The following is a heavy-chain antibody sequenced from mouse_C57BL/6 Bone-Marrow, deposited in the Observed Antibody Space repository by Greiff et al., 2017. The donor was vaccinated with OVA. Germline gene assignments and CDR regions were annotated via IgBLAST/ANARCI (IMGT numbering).Heavy chain of an antibody. CDR3: ARGYYCSTARY. Sequence: EVQVVEPVAELVRPGASVKLSCTASGFNITNTYMHWVKQRPEQGLEWIGRIDPANGNTKYAQKFKGKATLTADTSSNTAYMQLSSLTSEDTAIYCCARGYYCSTARYWGQGTTLSFSS. D-gene: IGHD1-1*01. CDR1: GFNITNTY. V-gene: IGHV14-3*01. CDR2: IDPANGNT. J-gene: IGHJ2*01.